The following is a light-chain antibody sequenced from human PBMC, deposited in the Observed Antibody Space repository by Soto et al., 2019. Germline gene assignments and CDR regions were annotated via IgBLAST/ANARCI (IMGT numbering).Light chain of an antibody. J-gene: IGLJ3*02. V-gene: IGLV2-14*01. CDR1: SSDVGGYNY. CDR2: DVS. CDR3: SSYTSSSTRV. Sequence: SALTQPASVSGSPGQSITISCTGTSSDVGGYNYVSWYQQHPGKAPKLIIYDVSTRPSGVSNRFSGSKSGNTASLTISGLQAEDEADYYCSSYTSSSTRVFGGGTKLTVL.